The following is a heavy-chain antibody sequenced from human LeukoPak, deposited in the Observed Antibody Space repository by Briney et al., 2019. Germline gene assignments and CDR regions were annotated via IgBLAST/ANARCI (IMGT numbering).Heavy chain of an antibody. CDR2: ISGDGSTT. Sequence: GGSLRLSSAAIGFTSNYWMHWVRQAPGKGLVWVSRISGDGSTTFYADSVKGRFTISRDNSKNTLYLQMNSLRAEDTAVYYCTRGYSGYGNFDCWGQGTLVTVSS. CDR3: TRGYSGYGNFDC. D-gene: IGHD5-12*01. J-gene: IGHJ4*02. V-gene: IGHV3-74*01. CDR1: GFTSNYW.